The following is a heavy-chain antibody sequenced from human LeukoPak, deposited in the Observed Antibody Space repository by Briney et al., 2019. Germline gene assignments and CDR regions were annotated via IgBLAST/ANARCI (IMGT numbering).Heavy chain of an antibody. V-gene: IGHV3-23*01. CDR3: AKDKAAAGTGFDY. J-gene: IGHJ4*02. CDR2: ISGSGGST. CDR1: GFTFSSYA. Sequence: GGSLRHSCAASGFTFSSYAMSWVRQAPGKGREWVSAISGSGGSTYYADSVQGRFTISRDNSKNTLYLQMNSLRDEDTAVYYCAKDKAAAGTGFDYWGQGTLVTVPS. D-gene: IGHD6-13*01.